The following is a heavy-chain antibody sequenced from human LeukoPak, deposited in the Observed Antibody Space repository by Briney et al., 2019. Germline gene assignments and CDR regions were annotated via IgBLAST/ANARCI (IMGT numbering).Heavy chain of an antibody. D-gene: IGHD6-13*01. V-gene: IGHV1-18*01. CDR2: ISAYNGNT. Sequence: ASVKVSCKASGYTFTSYGISWVRQAPGQGLEWMGWISAYNGNTNYAQKLQGRVTMTTDTSTSTACMELRSLGSDDTAVYYCARDDDSSSPDYWGQGTLVTVSS. CDR3: ARDDDSSSPDY. J-gene: IGHJ4*02. CDR1: GYTFTSYG.